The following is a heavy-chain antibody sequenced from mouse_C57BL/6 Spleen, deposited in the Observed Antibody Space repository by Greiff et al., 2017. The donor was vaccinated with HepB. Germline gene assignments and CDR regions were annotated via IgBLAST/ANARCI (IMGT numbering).Heavy chain of an antibody. J-gene: IGHJ2*01. CDR2: IHPNSGST. Sequence: QVHVKQPGAELVKPGASVKLSCKASGYTFTSYWMHWVKQRPGQGLEWIGMIHPNSGSTNYNEKFKSKATLTVDKSSSTAYMQLSSLTSEDSAVYYCARRHYGNDYWGQGTTLTVSS. CDR1: GYTFTSYW. CDR3: ARRHYGNDY. V-gene: IGHV1-64*01. D-gene: IGHD2-1*01.